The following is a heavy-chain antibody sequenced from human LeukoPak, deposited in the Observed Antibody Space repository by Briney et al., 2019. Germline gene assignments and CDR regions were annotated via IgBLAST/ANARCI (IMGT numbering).Heavy chain of an antibody. J-gene: IGHJ6*02. V-gene: IGHV3-48*01. CDR2: ISSSSSTI. D-gene: IGHD2-2*01. CDR1: GFTFSSCS. CDR3: AREVPAAMRRFDYYYYGMDV. Sequence: GGSLRLSCAASGFTFSSCSMNWVRQAPGKGLEWVSYISSSSSTIYYADSVKGRFTISRDNAKNSLYLQMNSLRAEDTAVYYCAREVPAAMRRFDYYYYGMDVWGQGTTVTVSS.